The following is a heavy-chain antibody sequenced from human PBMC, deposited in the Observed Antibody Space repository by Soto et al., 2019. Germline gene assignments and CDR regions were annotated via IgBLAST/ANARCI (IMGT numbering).Heavy chain of an antibody. V-gene: IGHV3-66*01. CDR2: LYSAGSA. J-gene: IGHJ4*02. Sequence: EVQLVESGGGLVQPGGSLRLSCAASGFTVSSYHMSWVRQAPGKGLEWVSVLYSAGSADFADSVKGRFTISRDNSKNTLYLQMSSLRAEDTAVYYCARVHSSSYHYFGYWGQGTLVTVSS. D-gene: IGHD6-13*01. CDR1: GFTVSSYH. CDR3: ARVHSSSYHYFGY.